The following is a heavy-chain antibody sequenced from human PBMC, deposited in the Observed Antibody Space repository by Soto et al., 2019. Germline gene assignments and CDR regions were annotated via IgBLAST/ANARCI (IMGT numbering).Heavy chain of an antibody. CDR2: TKGAGSEK. V-gene: IGHV3-7*04. Sequence: EVQLLEAGGGLVQPGGSLRLSCAASGLTFHNYWMLWVRQAPGKGLEWVANTKGAGSEKSYGDSVKGRFTISRDYAKNTLYLHMNSMREEDTAVYFCARELVWGLRSAFDMWGQGTLVTVSS. CDR3: ARELVWGLRSAFDM. J-gene: IGHJ3*02. D-gene: IGHD2-21*01. CDR1: GLTFHNYW.